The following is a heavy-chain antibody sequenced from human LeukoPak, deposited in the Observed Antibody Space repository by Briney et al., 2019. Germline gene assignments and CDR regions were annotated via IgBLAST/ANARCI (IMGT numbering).Heavy chain of an antibody. J-gene: IGHJ3*02. CDR3: ASEDCSGGSCWAFDI. CDR1: GGTFSSYA. Sequence: GASVKVSCKASGGTFSSYAISWVRQAPGQGLEWMGGIIPIFGTANYAQKFQGRVTITADKSTSTAYMELSSLRSEDTAVYYCASEDCSGGSCWAFDIWGQGTMVTVSS. D-gene: IGHD2-15*01. CDR2: IIPIFGTA. V-gene: IGHV1-69*06.